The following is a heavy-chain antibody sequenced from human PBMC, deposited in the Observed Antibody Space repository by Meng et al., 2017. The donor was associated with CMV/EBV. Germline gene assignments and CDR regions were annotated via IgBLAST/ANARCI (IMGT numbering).Heavy chain of an antibody. CDR2: IYPGDSDT. D-gene: IGHD6-19*01. J-gene: IGHJ4*02. CDR3: ARPRSSGWYGVSFDY. CDR1: GYSFTSYW. Sequence: GGSLRLSCKGSGYSFTSYWIGWVRQMPGKGLEWMGIIYPGDSDTRYSPSFQGQVTISADKSISTAYLQWSSLKASDTAMYYCARPRSSGWYGVSFDYWGQGTRVTVSS. V-gene: IGHV5-51*01.